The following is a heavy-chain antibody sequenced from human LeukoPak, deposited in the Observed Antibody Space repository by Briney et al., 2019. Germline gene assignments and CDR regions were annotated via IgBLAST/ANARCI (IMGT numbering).Heavy chain of an antibody. D-gene: IGHD3-16*01. Sequence: PGGSLRLSCVVSGFIFSSYGMIWVRQAPGKGLEWVSGISGSGGNTYYADSVKGRFTISRDNSMNTLYLQINSLRAEDTAVYYCAKVDITFGWGQGTMVTVSS. CDR2: ISGSGGNT. J-gene: IGHJ3*01. V-gene: IGHV3-23*01. CDR3: AKVDITFG. CDR1: GFIFSSYG.